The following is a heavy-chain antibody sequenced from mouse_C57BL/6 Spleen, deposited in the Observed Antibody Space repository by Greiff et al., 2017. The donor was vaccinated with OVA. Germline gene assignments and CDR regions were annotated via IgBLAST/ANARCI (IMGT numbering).Heavy chain of an antibody. Sequence: QVQLQQPGAELVKPGASVKLSCKASGYTFTSYWMHWVKQRPGRGLEWIGRIDPNSGGTKYNEKFKSKATLTVDKTYSTAYMQLSSLTSEDSAVYYCARSYYSNYDYAMDYWGQGTAVTVSS. J-gene: IGHJ4*01. CDR3: ARSYYSNYDYAMDY. CDR2: IDPNSGGT. D-gene: IGHD2-5*01. V-gene: IGHV1-72*01. CDR1: GYTFTSYW.